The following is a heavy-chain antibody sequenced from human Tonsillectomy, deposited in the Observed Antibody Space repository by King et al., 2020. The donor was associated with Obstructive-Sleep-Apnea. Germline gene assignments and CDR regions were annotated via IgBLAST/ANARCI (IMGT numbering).Heavy chain of an antibody. CDR1: GFTFDDYA. D-gene: IGHD6-19*01. V-gene: IGHV3-9*01. Sequence: VQLVESGGGLVQPGRSLRLSCAASGFTFDDYAIHWVRQAPGKGLEWVSGISWNSGSVGYADSMKGRFTISRDNARNSLYLQMNSLRPEDTAFYYCVKDKNSGWFVDYFDYWGQGTLVTVSS. CDR2: ISWNSGSV. CDR3: VKDKNSGWFVDYFDY. J-gene: IGHJ4*02.